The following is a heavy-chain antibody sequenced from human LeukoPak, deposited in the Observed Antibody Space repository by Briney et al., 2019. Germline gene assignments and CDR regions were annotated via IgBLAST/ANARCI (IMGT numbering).Heavy chain of an antibody. CDR3: AGGGSSFNWFDP. CDR2: IWYDGSNK. Sequence: GRSLRLSCAASGFTFSSYGMHWVRQAPGKGLEWVAVIWYDGSNKYYADSVKGRFTISRDNSKNTLYLQMNSLRAEDTAVYYCAGGGSSFNWFDPWGQGTLVTVSS. V-gene: IGHV3-33*01. CDR1: GFTFSSYG. D-gene: IGHD6-13*01. J-gene: IGHJ5*02.